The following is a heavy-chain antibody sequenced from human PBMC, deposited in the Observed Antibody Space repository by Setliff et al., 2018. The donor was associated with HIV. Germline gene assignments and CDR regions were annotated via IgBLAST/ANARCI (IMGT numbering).Heavy chain of an antibody. D-gene: IGHD4-17*01. CDR3: ARPLYGGNSDVGGF. V-gene: IGHV3-7*01. J-gene: IGHJ1*01. Sequence: GGSLRLSCAASGFTFSSYVMNWVRRAPGKGLEWVANIKQDGSDKYYADSVRGRFTISRDNAKNALFLQMSSLTVEDTAVYYCARPLYGGNSDVGGFWGQGTLVTVSS. CDR2: IKQDGSDK. CDR1: GFTFSSYV.